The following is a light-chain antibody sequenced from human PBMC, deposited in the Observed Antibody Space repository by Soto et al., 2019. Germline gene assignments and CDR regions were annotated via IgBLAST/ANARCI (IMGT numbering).Light chain of an antibody. CDR3: QLWDVGSDHYV. CDR1: NIGDKL. Sequence: SYELTRPPSVSVAPGETARISCEGNNIGDKLVHWYQQRPGQAPVLVMYFDSERPSGIPERFSGSNSGNTATLIITRVEAGDEADYYCQLWDVGSDHYVFGSGTKLTVL. V-gene: IGLV3-21*04. J-gene: IGLJ1*01. CDR2: FDS.